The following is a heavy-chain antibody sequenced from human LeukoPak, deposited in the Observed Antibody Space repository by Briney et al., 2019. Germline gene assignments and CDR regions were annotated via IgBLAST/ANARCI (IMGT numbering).Heavy chain of an antibody. CDR1: GGSISSSSYY. V-gene: IGHV4-39*07. CDR2: INHSGST. CDR3: ARSHRIRVYAFDI. J-gene: IGHJ3*02. Sequence: SETLSLTCTVSGGSISSSSYYWSWIRQPPGKGLEWIGEINHSGSTNYNPSLKSRVTISVDTSKNQFSLKLSSVTAADTAVYYCARSHRIRVYAFDIWGQGTMVTVSS. D-gene: IGHD1-14*01.